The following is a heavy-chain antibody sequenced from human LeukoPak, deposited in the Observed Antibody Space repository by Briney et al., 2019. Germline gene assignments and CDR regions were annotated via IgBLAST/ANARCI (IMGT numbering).Heavy chain of an antibody. V-gene: IGHV1-8*03. CDR1: GYTFTSYD. D-gene: IGHD3-16*02. J-gene: IGHJ6*03. CDR3: ARDRHVPGLYYYYMDV. Sequence: GASVKVSCKASGYTFTSYDINWVRQATGQGLEWMGWMNPNSGNTGYAQKFQGRVTITRNTSISTAYMELSSLRSEDTAVYFCARDRHVPGLYYYYMDVWGKGTTVTVSS. CDR2: MNPNSGNT.